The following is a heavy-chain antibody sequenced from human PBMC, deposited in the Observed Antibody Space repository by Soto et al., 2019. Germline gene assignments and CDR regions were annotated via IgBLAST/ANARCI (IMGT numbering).Heavy chain of an antibody. CDR1: GFTFSSYA. J-gene: IGHJ5*02. Sequence: GGSLRLSCAASGFTFSSYAMSWVRQAPGKGLEWVSAISGSGGSTYYADSVKGRFTISRDNSKNTLYLQMNSLRAEDTAVYYCAXVAGYSSSWHPDNWFDPWGQGTLVTVSS. CDR2: ISGSGGST. D-gene: IGHD6-13*01. V-gene: IGHV3-23*01. CDR3: AXVAGYSSSWHPDNWFDP.